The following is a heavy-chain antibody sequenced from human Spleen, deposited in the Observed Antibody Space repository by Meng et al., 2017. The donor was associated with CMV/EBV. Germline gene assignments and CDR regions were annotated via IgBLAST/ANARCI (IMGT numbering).Heavy chain of an antibody. CDR1: GAPFSGY. CDR2: ITHSGST. D-gene: IGHD1-26*01. CDR3: APGFRSWSGSYSS. J-gene: IGHJ4*02. Sequence: VHFRRGGAGLLKPSETLSLPCGVYGAPFSGYWSWVRQPPGKGLEWIGEITHSGSTNYNVSLKSRVTISIDTSKNQFSLKLSSVTATDTAVYYCAPGFRSWSGSYSSWGQGTLVTVSS. V-gene: IGHV4-34*01.